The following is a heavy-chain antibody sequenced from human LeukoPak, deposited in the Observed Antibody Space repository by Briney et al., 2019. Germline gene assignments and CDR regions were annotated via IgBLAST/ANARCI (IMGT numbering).Heavy chain of an antibody. J-gene: IGHJ4*02. V-gene: IGHV1-69*01. CDR2: IIPVFGTA. CDR1: GGTFSSYA. D-gene: IGHD3-3*01. CDR3: ARGRRVTIFGVVTPFDY. Sequence: SVKVSCKASGGTFSSYAISWVRQAPGQGLEWMGGIIPVFGTANYAQKFQGRVTITADESTSTAYMELSSLRSEDTAVYYCARGRRVTIFGVVTPFDYWGQGTLVTVSS.